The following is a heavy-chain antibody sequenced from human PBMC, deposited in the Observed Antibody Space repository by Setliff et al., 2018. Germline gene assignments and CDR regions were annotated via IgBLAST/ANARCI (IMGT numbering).Heavy chain of an antibody. CDR3: AGTCSGSGCYAGLES. CDR2: ISSDGGNK. Sequence: GGSLRLSCEASGFTFRAYGMFWVRQAPGKGLEWVAVISSDGGNKYHADSVKGRFTISRDNSKNTLYLQMNSLRPEDTAVYYCAGTCSGSGCYAGLESWGQGTPVTVSS. D-gene: IGHD2-15*01. CDR1: GFTFRAYG. J-gene: IGHJ4*02. V-gene: IGHV3-30*03.